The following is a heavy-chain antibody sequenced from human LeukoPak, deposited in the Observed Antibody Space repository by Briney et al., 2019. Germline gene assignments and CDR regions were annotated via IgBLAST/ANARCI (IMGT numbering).Heavy chain of an antibody. CDR2: IYYSGST. CDR3: ARYNTIPGNDY. V-gene: IGHV4-39*01. J-gene: IGHJ4*02. Sequence: SETLSLTCTVSGGSISSSSYYWGWIRQPPGKGLEWIGSIYYSGSTYYNPSLKSRVTISVDTSKNQFSLKLSSVTAADTAVYYCARYNTIPGNDYWGQATLVTVSS. D-gene: IGHD3-3*01. CDR1: GGSISSSSYY.